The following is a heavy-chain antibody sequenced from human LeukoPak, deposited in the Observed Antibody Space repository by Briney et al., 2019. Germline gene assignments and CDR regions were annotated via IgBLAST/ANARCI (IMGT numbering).Heavy chain of an antibody. V-gene: IGHV3-21*01. CDR1: GFTFSSYN. D-gene: IGHD4-23*01. CDR3: ARSSLRIDYGGLFDY. J-gene: IGHJ4*02. CDR2: ISSSSGYI. Sequence: PGGSLRLSCAASGFTFSSYNMNWVRQAPGRGLEWVSSISSSSGYIYYADSVKGRFTLSRDNAKNSLYLQMNSLRAEDTAVYYCARSSLRIDYGGLFDYWGQGTLVTVSS.